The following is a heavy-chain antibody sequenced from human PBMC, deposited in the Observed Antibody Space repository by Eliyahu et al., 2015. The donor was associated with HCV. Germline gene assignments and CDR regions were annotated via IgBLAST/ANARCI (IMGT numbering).Heavy chain of an antibody. J-gene: IGHJ5*02. CDR3: ASGGGGIAVAGTGGWFDP. D-gene: IGHD6-19*01. CDR2: IHYXGST. V-gene: IGHV4-59*01. CDR1: GGSIXSYY. Sequence: QVQLQESGPGLVQPSETLSLTCTVSGGSIXSYYXXWXRQPPGKGLEXIGYIHYXGSTNYNPSLXSLRSRVTMSVDTSKNQFSLKLSSVTAADTAVYYCASGGGGIAVAGTGGWFDPWGQGTLVTVSS.